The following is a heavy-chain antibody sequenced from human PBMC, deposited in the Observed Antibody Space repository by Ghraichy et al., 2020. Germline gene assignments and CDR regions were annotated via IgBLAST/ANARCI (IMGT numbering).Heavy chain of an antibody. CDR1: GFTFDDYA. CDR2: ISWNSGSI. CDR3: AKVALPSYYYYGMDV. J-gene: IGHJ6*02. Sequence: GGSLRLSCAASGFTFDDYAMHWVRQAPGKGLEWVSGISWNSGSIGYADSVKGRFTISRDNAKNSLYLQMNSLRAEDTALYYCAKVALPSYYYYGMDVWGQGTTVTVSS. V-gene: IGHV3-9*01. D-gene: IGHD2-21*02.